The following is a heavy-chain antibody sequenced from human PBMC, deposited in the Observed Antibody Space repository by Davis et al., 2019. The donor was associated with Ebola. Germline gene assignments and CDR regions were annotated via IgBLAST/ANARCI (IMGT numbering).Heavy chain of an antibody. CDR2: ISGSGGST. CDR1: GFSFSSYG. J-gene: IGHJ4*02. D-gene: IGHD5-18*01. V-gene: IGHV3-23*01. CDR3: ARDWGYGDLRHTAMYY. Sequence: GESLKISCAASGFSFSSYGMHWVRQAPGKGLEWVSAISGSGGSTYYADSVKGRFTISRDNSKNTLYLQMNSLRAEDTAVYYCARDWGYGDLRHTAMYYWGQGTLVTVSS.